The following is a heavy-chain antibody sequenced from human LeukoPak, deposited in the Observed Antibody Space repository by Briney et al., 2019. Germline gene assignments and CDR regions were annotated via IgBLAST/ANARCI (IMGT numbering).Heavy chain of an antibody. CDR1: GLCVSSDY. CDR2: LYSGGIT. D-gene: IGHD2/OR15-2a*01. Sequence: GGSLRLSCAASGLCVSSDYMSWVRQAPGKGLEWVSVLYSGGITYYADSVKGRFTISRDNSKNTLYLQMNTLRVEDTAVYFCVRDLETDLSDAFDVWGQGTTVIVSS. J-gene: IGHJ3*01. CDR3: VRDLETDLSDAFDV. V-gene: IGHV3-66*01.